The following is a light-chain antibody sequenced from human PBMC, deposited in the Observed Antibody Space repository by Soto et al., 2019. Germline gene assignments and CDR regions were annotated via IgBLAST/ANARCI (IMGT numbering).Light chain of an antibody. CDR1: SSDVGGYDY. Sequence: QSVLTQPASLPGSPGQSITISCTGTSSDVGGYDYVSWYQQHPGKAPKLMIYDVSNRPSGVSNRFSGSKSGNTASLTISGLQAEDEADYYGSSYTSSSALVVFGGGTKVTV. J-gene: IGLJ2*01. CDR2: DVS. V-gene: IGLV2-14*03. CDR3: SSYTSSSALVV.